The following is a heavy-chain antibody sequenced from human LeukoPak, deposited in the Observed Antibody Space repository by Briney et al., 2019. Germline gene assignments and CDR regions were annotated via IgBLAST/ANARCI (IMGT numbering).Heavy chain of an antibody. D-gene: IGHD3-9*01. CDR2: IYTSGST. J-gene: IGHJ3*02. V-gene: IGHV4-4*07. Sequence: PSETLSLTCTVSGGSISSYYWSWIRQPAGKGLEWIGRIYTSGSTNYNPSLKSRVTMSVDTSKNQFSLKLSSVTAADTAVYYCARENSDILTGYYSDDAFDIWGQGTMVTVPS. CDR3: ARENSDILTGYYSDDAFDI. CDR1: GGSISSYY.